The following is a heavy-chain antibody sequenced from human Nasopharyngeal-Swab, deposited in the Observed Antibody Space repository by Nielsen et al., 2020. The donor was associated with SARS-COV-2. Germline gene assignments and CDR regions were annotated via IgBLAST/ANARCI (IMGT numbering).Heavy chain of an antibody. Sequence: ASVKVSCKASGYTFTSYGISWVRQAPGQGLEWMGWISAYNGNTNYAQKLQGRVTMTTDTSTSTAYMELRSLRSDDTAVYYCARDLVDGDYAHYYCYGMDVWGQGTTVTVSS. J-gene: IGHJ6*02. V-gene: IGHV1-18*01. CDR1: GYTFTSYG. CDR3: ARDLVDGDYAHYYCYGMDV. CDR2: ISAYNGNT. D-gene: IGHD4-17*01.